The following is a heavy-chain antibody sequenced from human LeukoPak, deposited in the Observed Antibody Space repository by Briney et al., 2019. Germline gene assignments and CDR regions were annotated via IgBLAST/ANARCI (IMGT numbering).Heavy chain of an antibody. CDR3: AKAYMGNYYYYYMDV. CDR2: ISGDGGST. V-gene: IGHV3-43*02. D-gene: IGHD7-27*01. Sequence: GGSLRLSCAASGFTFVDYAMHWVRQAPGKGLEWVSLISGDGGSTYYADSVKGRFTISRDNSKNSLYLQMNSLRTEDTALYYCAKAYMGNYYYYYMDVWGKGTTVTVSS. J-gene: IGHJ6*03. CDR1: GFTFVDYA.